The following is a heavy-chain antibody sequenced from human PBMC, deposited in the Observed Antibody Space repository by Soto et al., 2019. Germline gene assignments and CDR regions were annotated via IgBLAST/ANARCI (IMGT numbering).Heavy chain of an antibody. CDR1: GFTFSSYG. V-gene: IGHV3-33*01. CDR2: IWYDGSNK. Sequence: QVQLVESGGGVVQPGRSLRLSCAASGFTFSSYGMHWVRQAPGKGLEWVAVIWYDGSNKYYADSVKGRFTISRDNSKNTLYLQMNSLRAEDTAVYYCARDLGGPFDYWCQGTLVTVSS. CDR3: ARDLGGPFDY. D-gene: IGHD3-10*01. J-gene: IGHJ4*02.